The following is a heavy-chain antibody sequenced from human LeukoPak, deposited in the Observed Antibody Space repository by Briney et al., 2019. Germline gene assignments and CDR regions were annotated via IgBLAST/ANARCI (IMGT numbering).Heavy chain of an antibody. Sequence: SGGSLGLSCAASGFTFSNYAMNWVRQAPGKGLEWVSHISRSTSSIYYTDSVKGRFTISRDNAKNSLYLQMNSLRAEDTAVYYCAKHPGDWGQGTMVTVSS. CDR2: ISRSTSSI. CDR3: AKHPGD. D-gene: IGHD3-10*01. J-gene: IGHJ3*01. V-gene: IGHV3-48*01. CDR1: GFTFSNYA.